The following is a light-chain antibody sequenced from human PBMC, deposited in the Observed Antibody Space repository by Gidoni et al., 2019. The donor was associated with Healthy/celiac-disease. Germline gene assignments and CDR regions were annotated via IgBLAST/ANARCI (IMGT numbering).Light chain of an antibody. V-gene: IGLV1-51*01. CDR3: GTWDSSLSGVV. J-gene: IGLJ2*01. CDR1: SANIGNNY. CDR2: DNN. Sequence: QPVLTQPPSVSAAAGQKVTIPCSGSSANIGNNYVSWYQQLPGTAPKLLIYDNNKRPSVIPDRFSGSKSGTSATLGITGLQTGDEADYYCGTWDSSLSGVVFGGGTKLTVL.